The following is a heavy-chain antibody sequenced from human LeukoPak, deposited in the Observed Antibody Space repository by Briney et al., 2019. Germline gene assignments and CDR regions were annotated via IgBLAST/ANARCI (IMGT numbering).Heavy chain of an antibody. D-gene: IGHD6-19*01. V-gene: IGHV3-43D*04. Sequence: PGGSLRLSCAASGFTFDDYAMHWVRQAPGKGLEWVSLISWDGGSTYYADSVKGRFTISRDNSKNSLYLQMNSLRAEDTALYYCAKDKAYSSGWYDYYYYYGMDVWGKGTTVTVSS. CDR1: GFTFDDYA. CDR3: AKDKAYSSGWYDYYYYYGMDV. CDR2: ISWDGGST. J-gene: IGHJ6*04.